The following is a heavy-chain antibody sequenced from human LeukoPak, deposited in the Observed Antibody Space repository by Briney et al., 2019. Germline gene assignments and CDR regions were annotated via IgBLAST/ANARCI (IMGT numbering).Heavy chain of an antibody. J-gene: IGHJ4*02. CDR3: ARDSRGIAPLY. D-gene: IGHD6-13*01. CDR2: IYYSGST. CDR1: GGSISSGSHY. Sequence: SETLSLTCTVSGGSISSGSHYWSWIRQPPGKGLEWIGYIYYSGSTNYNPSLKSRVTISVDTSKNQFSLKLSSVTAADTAVYYCARDSRGIAPLYWGQGTLVTVSS. V-gene: IGHV4-61*01.